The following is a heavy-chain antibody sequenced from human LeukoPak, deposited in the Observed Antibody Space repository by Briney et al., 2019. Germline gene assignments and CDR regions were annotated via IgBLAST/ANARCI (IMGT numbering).Heavy chain of an antibody. CDR1: GGSFSGYY. Sequence: SETLSLTCAVYGGSFSGYYWSWIRQPPGKGLEWIGEINHSGSTNYNPSLKSRVTISVDTSKNQFSLKLSSVTAADTAVYYCASLGSNYAHIDYWGQGTLVTVSS. D-gene: IGHD5-24*01. V-gene: IGHV4-34*01. CDR3: ASLGSNYAHIDY. J-gene: IGHJ4*02. CDR2: INHSGST.